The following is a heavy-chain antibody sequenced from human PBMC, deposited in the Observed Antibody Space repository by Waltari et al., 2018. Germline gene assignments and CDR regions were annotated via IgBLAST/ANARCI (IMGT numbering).Heavy chain of an antibody. Sequence: EVQLVESGGGLVQPGGSLRLSCAASGFIFSTYAMQWVRQAPWKALEWVSVIGPGADTFYVAAVKGRFTISRDNAKNSFYLQMNSLRVEDTAVYYCGRDNYGPDYWGRGVLVTVSS. J-gene: IGHJ4*02. CDR1: GFIFSTYA. CDR3: GRDNYGPDY. D-gene: IGHD3-10*01. CDR2: IGPGADT. V-gene: IGHV3-13*01.